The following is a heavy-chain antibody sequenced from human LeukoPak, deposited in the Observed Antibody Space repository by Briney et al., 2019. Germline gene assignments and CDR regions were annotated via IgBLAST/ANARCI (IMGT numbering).Heavy chain of an antibody. D-gene: IGHD4-17*01. V-gene: IGHV3-48*03. J-gene: IGHJ4*02. Sequence: GGSLRLSCAASGFTFSSYELNWVRQAPGKGLEWVSYISGSGTTIYHADSVKGRFTISRDNAKNSRYLQMNSLRAEDTAVYYCARDGDYYFDYWGQGTLVTVSS. CDR1: GFTFSSYE. CDR2: ISGSGTTI. CDR3: ARDGDYYFDY.